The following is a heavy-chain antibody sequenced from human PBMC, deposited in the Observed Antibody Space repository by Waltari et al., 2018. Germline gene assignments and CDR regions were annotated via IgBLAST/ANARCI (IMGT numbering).Heavy chain of an antibody. Sequence: QVQLQESGPGLVKPSETLSLTCTVSGYSTSSGYYWGWIRQPPGKGLEWIGSIYHSGSTYYNPALKSRVTISVDTSKNQFSLKLSSVTAADTAVYYCATELAFDYWGQGTLVTVSS. CDR2: IYHSGST. D-gene: IGHD1-7*01. V-gene: IGHV4-38-2*02. J-gene: IGHJ4*02. CDR3: ATELAFDY. CDR1: GYSTSSGYY.